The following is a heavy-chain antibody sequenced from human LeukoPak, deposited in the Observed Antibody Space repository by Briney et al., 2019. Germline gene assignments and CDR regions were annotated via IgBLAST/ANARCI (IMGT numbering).Heavy chain of an antibody. V-gene: IGHV3-33*01. CDR3: ARDRFNGMDV. Sequence: GRSLRLSCAASGFTFSSYGMHWVRQAPGKGLEWVAVILNDGSQEKYADSVKGRFTISRDNSKNTLFLQMNSLRAEDTAVYYCARDRFNGMDVWGQGTTVTVSS. CDR1: GFTFSSYG. J-gene: IGHJ6*02. CDR2: ILNDGSQE. D-gene: IGHD3-3*01.